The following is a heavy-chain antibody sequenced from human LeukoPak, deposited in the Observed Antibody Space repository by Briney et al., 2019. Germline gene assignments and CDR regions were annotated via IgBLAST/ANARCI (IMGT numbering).Heavy chain of an antibody. V-gene: IGHV4-59*08. J-gene: IGHJ6*03. Sequence: SETLSLTCTVSGGSISSYYWSWIRQPPGKGLEWIGYIYYSGSTYYNPSLKSRVTISVDTSKNQFSLKLSSVTAADTAVYYCARLHYYYYYMDVWGKGTTVTISS. CDR1: GGSISSYY. CDR2: IYYSGST. CDR3: ARLHYYYYYMDV.